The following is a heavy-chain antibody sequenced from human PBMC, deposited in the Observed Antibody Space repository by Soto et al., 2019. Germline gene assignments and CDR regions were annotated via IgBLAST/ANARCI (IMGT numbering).Heavy chain of an antibody. Sequence: QVQLVQSGAEVKKPGSSVKVSCKASGGTFSSCVINWVRQAPGQGLEWMGGIIPRFAAANYAQKFQGRVTIIADESTSTADMELSSLRSVDTAVYYCARGECYGSGTWGGGDCWGQGTLVTVSS. CDR1: GGTFSSCV. CDR2: IIPRFAAA. CDR3: ARGECYGSGTWGGGDC. V-gene: IGHV1-69*01. D-gene: IGHD3-10*01. J-gene: IGHJ4*02.